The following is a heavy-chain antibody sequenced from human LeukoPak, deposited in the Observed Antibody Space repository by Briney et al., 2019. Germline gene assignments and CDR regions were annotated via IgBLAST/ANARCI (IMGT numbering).Heavy chain of an antibody. CDR3: ARGKTYYYYMDV. V-gene: IGHV4-39*07. CDR2: IYYSGST. CDR1: GGSISSSSYY. Sequence: SETLSLTCTVSGGSISSSSYYWGWIRQPPGKGLEWIGNIYYSGSTYYNPSLKSRVTISVDTSKNQFSLKLSSVTAADTAVYYCARGKTYYYYMDVWGKGTTVTVSS. J-gene: IGHJ6*03.